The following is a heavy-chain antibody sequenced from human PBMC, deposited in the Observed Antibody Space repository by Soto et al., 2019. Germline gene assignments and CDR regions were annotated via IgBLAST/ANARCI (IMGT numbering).Heavy chain of an antibody. V-gene: IGHV4-34*01. D-gene: IGHD2-21*02. CDR3: ARGPKLAYCGGDCYWGFDY. CDR1: GGSFSGYY. CDR2: INHSGSN. Sequence: SETLSLTCAVYGGSFSGYYWSWIRQPPGKGLEWIGEINHSGSNSYNPSLKSRVTISVDTSKNQFSLKLSSVTAADTAVYYCARGPKLAYCGGDCYWGFDYWGQGTLVTVSS. J-gene: IGHJ4*02.